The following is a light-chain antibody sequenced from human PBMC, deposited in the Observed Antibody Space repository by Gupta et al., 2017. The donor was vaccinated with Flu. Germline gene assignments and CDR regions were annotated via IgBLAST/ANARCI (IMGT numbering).Light chain of an antibody. CDR3: QQDLFPPWE. CDR2: DVS. CDR1: QSLSGSN. V-gene: IGKV3-20*01. Sequence: GTLLLSTGERVTRSCRASQSLSGSNLAWYQQKWGQAPRFLIYDVSKRAVGVPDRFSGSGYGTDFSLTISRRDPEDSAVYYCQQDLFPPWEFGQGTKVEIK. J-gene: IGKJ2*01.